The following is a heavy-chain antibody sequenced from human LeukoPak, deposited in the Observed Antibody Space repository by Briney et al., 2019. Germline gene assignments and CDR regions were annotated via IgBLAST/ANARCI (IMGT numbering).Heavy chain of an antibody. Sequence: SVKVSCKASGGTFSSYTISWVRQAPGQGLEWMGRIIPIFGIANYAQKFQGRVTITADKSTSTAYMELSSLRSEDTAVYYCAREGPYSSGWYGDYYYYMDVWGKGTTVTVSS. V-gene: IGHV1-69*04. CDR3: AREGPYSSGWYGDYYYYMDV. D-gene: IGHD6-19*01. CDR1: GGTFSSYT. CDR2: IIPIFGIA. J-gene: IGHJ6*03.